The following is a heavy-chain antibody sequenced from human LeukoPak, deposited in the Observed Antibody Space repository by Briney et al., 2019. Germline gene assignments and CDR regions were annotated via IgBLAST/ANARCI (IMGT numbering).Heavy chain of an antibody. J-gene: IGHJ4*02. CDR2: INTDGSST. CDR1: GFTFSSYW. Sequence: PGGSLRLSCAASGFTFSSYWMHWVRQAPGKGLVWVSRINTDGSSTSYADSVKGRFTISRDNAKNTPYLQMNSLRAEDTAVYYCARDRVVNYYDSSGYGDYWGQGTLVTVSS. D-gene: IGHD3-22*01. V-gene: IGHV3-74*01. CDR3: ARDRVVNYYDSSGYGDY.